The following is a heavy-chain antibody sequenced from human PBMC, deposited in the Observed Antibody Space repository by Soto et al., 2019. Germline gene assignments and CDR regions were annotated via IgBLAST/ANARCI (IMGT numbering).Heavy chain of an antibody. J-gene: IGHJ6*02. CDR3: ARDRGGYGPPDV. D-gene: IGHD3-10*01. Sequence: QVQLVESGGGLVKPGGSLRLSCAASGFSFSDSYMSWVRQAPGKGLEWVSYISGTSGYTGYADSVKGRFTISRDNAKNSLYLQMNGLRVEDTAVYYCARDRGGYGPPDVWGQGPRSPSP. CDR2: ISGTSGYT. V-gene: IGHV3-11*05. CDR1: GFSFSDSY.